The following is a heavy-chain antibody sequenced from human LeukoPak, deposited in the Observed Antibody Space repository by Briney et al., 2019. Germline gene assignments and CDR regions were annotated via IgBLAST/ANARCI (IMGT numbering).Heavy chain of an antibody. J-gene: IGHJ4*02. D-gene: IGHD3-3*01. V-gene: IGHV5-51*01. CDR1: GNTFTNYW. CDR3: ARLSIRLLDH. Sequence: GESLKISCKGSGNTFTNYWIGWVRQLPGKGLEWMGIIYPGDSETRYSPSFQGQVTMSVDKSSSTAYLQWATLKASDTAIYFCARLSIRLLDHWGQGTRVTVSS. CDR2: IYPGDSET.